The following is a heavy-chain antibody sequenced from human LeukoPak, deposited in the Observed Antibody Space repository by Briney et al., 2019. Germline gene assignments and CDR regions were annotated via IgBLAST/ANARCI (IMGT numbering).Heavy chain of an antibody. D-gene: IGHD3-10*01. CDR2: ISGSGGST. CDR1: GGSFSDYY. CDR3: AKDSAFYYIDV. V-gene: IGHV3-23*01. J-gene: IGHJ6*03. Sequence: PSETLSLTCAVYGGSFSDYYWSWVRQAPGKGLEWVSAISGSGGSTYYADSVKGRFTISRDNSKNTLYLQMNSLKGDDTAVYYCAKDSAFYYIDVWGKGTTVIISS.